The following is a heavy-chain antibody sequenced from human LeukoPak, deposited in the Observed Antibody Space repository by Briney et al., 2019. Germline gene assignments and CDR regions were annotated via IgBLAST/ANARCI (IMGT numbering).Heavy chain of an antibody. CDR2: VDPEDGEA. Sequence: GASVKVSCKASGYTFIDSYIHWVKEAPEKGLEWVGRVDPEDGEAIFAEKFQGRVTISADTSTDTVYLEVNSLTSADTAVYYCARGVSVYLPLVMRWFDSWGQGSMVIVSS. CDR1: GYTFIDSY. V-gene: IGHV1-69-2*01. D-gene: IGHD5/OR15-5a*01. CDR3: ARGVSVYLPLVMRWFDS. J-gene: IGHJ5*01.